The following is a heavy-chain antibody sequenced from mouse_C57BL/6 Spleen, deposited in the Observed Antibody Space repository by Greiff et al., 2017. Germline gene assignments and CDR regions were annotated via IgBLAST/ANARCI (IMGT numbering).Heavy chain of an antibody. CDR1: GYAFSSSW. Sequence: VQLQQSGPELVKPGASVKISCKASGYAFSSSWMNWVKQRPGKGLEWIGRIYPGDGDTNYNGKFKGKATLTADKSSSTAYMQLSSLTSEDSAVYFCARSWYSNYFAMDYWGQGTSVTVSS. V-gene: IGHV1-82*01. CDR2: IYPGDGDT. CDR3: ARSWYSNYFAMDY. J-gene: IGHJ4*01. D-gene: IGHD2-5*01.